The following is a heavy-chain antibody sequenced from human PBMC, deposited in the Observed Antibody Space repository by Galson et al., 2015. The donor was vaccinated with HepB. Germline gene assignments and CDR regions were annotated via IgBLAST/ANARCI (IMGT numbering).Heavy chain of an antibody. J-gene: IGHJ4*02. CDR3: TRDSGWESAY. Sequence: SLRLSCAASGFIVDGSGMSWVRQAPGKGLEWVSGISASGGKTYYADSVKGRFTMSRDNSQNTVYLQMNSLRDDDSALYYCTRDSGWESAYWGQGTLVTVSS. V-gene: IGHV3-23*01. CDR1: GFIVDGSG. D-gene: IGHD3-10*01. CDR2: ISASGGKT.